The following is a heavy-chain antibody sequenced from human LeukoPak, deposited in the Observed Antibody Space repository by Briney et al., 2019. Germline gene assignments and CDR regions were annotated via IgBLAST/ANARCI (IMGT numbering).Heavy chain of an antibody. V-gene: IGHV3-23*01. CDR2: LSGSADGI. J-gene: IGHJ4*02. CDR3: ARGLPSSDTFDY. D-gene: IGHD3-22*01. CDR1: GFTFNNYA. Sequence: PGESLRLSCAASGFTFNNYAMSWVRQAPGKGLEWVSALSGSADGIYYADSVKGRFTISRDNSQNTLYLQMNSLRAEDTAVYYCARGLPSSDTFDYWGQGTLVTVSS.